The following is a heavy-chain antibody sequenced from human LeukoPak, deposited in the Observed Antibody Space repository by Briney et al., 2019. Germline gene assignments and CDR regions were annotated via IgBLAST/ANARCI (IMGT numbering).Heavy chain of an antibody. D-gene: IGHD6-19*01. J-gene: IGHJ4*02. Sequence: ASVKVSCKASGYTFTGYYMHWVRQAPGQGLEWMGWINPNSGGTNYAQKFQGWVTMTRDTSISTAYMELSRLRSDDTAVYYCARGAYSSGWWVDYWAREPWSPSPQ. CDR3: ARGAYSSGWWVDY. CDR2: INPNSGGT. CDR1: GYTFTGYY. V-gene: IGHV1-2*04.